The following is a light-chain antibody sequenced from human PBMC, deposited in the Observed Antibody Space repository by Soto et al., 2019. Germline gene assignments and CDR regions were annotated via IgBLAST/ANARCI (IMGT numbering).Light chain of an antibody. CDR2: EAS. V-gene: IGKV3-11*01. CDR3: QQRSDWPWT. J-gene: IGKJ1*01. CDR1: QSVSSY. Sequence: ERVLTQSPGTLSLSPGERATLSCRASQSVSSYLAWYQQKPGQAPRLLMYEASNRATGIPARFSGGGSGTDFTLTISSLEPEDFAVYYCQQRSDWPWTFGQGTKV.